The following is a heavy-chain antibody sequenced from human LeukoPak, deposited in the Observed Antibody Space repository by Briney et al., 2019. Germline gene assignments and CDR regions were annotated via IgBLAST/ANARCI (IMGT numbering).Heavy chain of an antibody. J-gene: IGHJ4*02. V-gene: IGHV3-21*01. CDR1: GFTFSSYS. Sequence: ETLTLTCAASGFTFSSYSMNWVRPAPGKVLEWVSSISSSNNYIYYADSLKGLFTISRDNAVNSLYLQMNSLRAEDTAVYYCARDFNTNSDYWGQGTLVTVSS. CDR2: ISSSNNYI. CDR3: ARDFNTNSDY.